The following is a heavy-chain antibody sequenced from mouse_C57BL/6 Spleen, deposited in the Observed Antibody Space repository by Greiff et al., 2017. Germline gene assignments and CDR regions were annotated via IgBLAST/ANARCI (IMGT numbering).Heavy chain of an antibody. CDR1: GYSFTGYY. J-gene: IGHJ4*01. CDR2: INPSTGGT. Sequence: EVQLQQSGPELVKPGASVKISCKASGYSFTGYYMNWVKQSPEQSLEWIGEINPSTGGTTYNQKFKAKATLTVDKSSSTAYMQLKSLTSEDSAVYYCASRDYDWGAMDYWGQGTSVTVSS. V-gene: IGHV1-42*01. D-gene: IGHD2-4*01. CDR3: ASRDYDWGAMDY.